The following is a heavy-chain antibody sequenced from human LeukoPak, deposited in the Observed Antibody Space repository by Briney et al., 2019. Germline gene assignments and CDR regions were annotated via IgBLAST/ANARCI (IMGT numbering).Heavy chain of an antibody. CDR1: GFTFSDYY. D-gene: IGHD2-2*01. J-gene: IGHJ4*02. Sequence: GGSLRLSCVASGFTFSDYYMSWIRLAPGKGLEWVSYISSSGSTIYYADSMKGRFTISRDNAKNSLYLQMNSLRAEDTAVYYCARAWRRYCSSTSCWGVLPTENWGQGTLVTVSS. CDR3: ARAWRRYCSSTSCWGVLPTEN. CDR2: ISSSGSTI. V-gene: IGHV3-11*01.